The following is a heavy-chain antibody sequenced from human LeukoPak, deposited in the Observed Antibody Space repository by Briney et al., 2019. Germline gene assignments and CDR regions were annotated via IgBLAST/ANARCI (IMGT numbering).Heavy chain of an antibody. V-gene: IGHV5-51*01. Sequence: GESLKISCKGSGYSFTNYWIAWVRQMPGKGLEWMGIIYPGDSDTRYSPSFQGQVTISADKSINTAYLQWSSLKASDTAMYYCARHPPYDILTGYSNSFDPWGQGTLVTVSS. D-gene: IGHD3-9*01. CDR2: IYPGDSDT. CDR1: GYSFTNYW. CDR3: ARHPPYDILTGYSNSFDP. J-gene: IGHJ5*02.